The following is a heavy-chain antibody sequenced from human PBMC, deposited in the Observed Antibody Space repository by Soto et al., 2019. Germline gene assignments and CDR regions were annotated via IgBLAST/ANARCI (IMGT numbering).Heavy chain of an antibody. J-gene: IGHJ4*02. Sequence: SETLSLTCTVSGGSVTNSSYYWGWIRQSPGKGLEWIGSVYYRGRSYSKSSVKSRVTISVDTSKNRFSLSLNSVTASDTAVYFCVSQRTTVPTQAYFDYWGPEALVTVSS. CDR3: VSQRTTVPTQAYFDY. V-gene: IGHV4-39*01. D-gene: IGHD4-17*01. CDR2: VYYRGRS. CDR1: GGSVTNSSYY.